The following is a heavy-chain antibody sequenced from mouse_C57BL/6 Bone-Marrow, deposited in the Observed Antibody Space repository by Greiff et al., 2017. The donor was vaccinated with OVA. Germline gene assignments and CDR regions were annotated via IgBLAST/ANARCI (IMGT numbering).Heavy chain of an antibody. CDR2: ISGGGGNT. Sequence: EVMLVESGGGLVKPGGSLTLSCAASGFTFSSYTMSWVRQTPEKRLEWVATISGGGGNTYSPDSVKGRFTISRDNAKHHLYLQMSRLRSENTALYYCARPLITTVAPYSMDYWGQGTSVTVSS. CDR3: ARPLITTVAPYSMDY. CDR1: GFTFSSYT. D-gene: IGHD1-1*01. J-gene: IGHJ4*01. V-gene: IGHV5-9*01.